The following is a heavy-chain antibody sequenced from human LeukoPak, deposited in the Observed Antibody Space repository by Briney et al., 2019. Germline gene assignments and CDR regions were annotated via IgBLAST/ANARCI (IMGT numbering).Heavy chain of an antibody. V-gene: IGHV4-39*01. D-gene: IGHD3-3*01. J-gene: IGHJ5*02. CDR2: IYYSGST. CDR1: GGSISSSSYY. CDR3: ARLGVVRGFSFDP. Sequence: PSETLSLTCTVSGGSISSSSYYWGWIRQPPGKGMEWIGSIYYSGSTYYNPSLKSRVTISVDTSKNQFSLKLSSVTAADTAVYYCARLGVVRGFSFDPCGQGTLVTVSS.